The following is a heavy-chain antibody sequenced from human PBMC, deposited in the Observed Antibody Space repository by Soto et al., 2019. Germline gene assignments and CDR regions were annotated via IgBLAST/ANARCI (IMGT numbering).Heavy chain of an antibody. J-gene: IGHJ4*02. D-gene: IGHD6-25*01. CDR3: AREAVGYFDY. V-gene: IGHV3-30-3*01. CDR1: GFTFSSYA. CDR2: ISYDGSNK. Sequence: GESLKISCAASGFTFSSYAMHWVRQAPGKGLEWVAVISYDGSNKYYADSVKGRFTISRDNSKNTLYLQMNSLRAEDTAVYYCAREAVGYFDYWGQGTLVTVSS.